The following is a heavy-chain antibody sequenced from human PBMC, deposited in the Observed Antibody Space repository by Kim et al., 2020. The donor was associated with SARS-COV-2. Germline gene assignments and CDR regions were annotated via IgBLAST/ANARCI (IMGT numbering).Heavy chain of an antibody. D-gene: IGHD5-12*01. CDR1: GFTFSSYS. J-gene: IGHJ3*02. CDR2: ISSSSSYI. CDR3: AIRRDGYNFFAFDI. Sequence: GGSLRLSCAASGFTFSSYSMNWVRQAPGKGLEWVSSISSSSSYIYYADSVKGRFTISRDNAKNSLYLQMNSLRAEDTAVYYCAIRRDGYNFFAFDIWGQGTMVTVSS. V-gene: IGHV3-21*01.